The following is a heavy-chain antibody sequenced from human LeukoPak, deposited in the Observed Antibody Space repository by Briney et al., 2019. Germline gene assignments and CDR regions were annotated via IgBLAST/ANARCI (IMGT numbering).Heavy chain of an antibody. CDR3: ATHRRSGSGGSENAFEI. V-gene: IGHV4-39*01. CDR2: IYDSGTT. J-gene: IGHJ3*02. CDR1: AGSIGSKSHY. Sequence: PSETLSLTCTVSAGSIGSKSHYWDWIRQAPGKGLEWIGNIYDSGTTHYNPSLKSRVTISGDTSKNQFSLKLNSVTAADTAIYYCATHRRSGSGGSENAFEIWGQGTMVTVSS. D-gene: IGHD5-12*01.